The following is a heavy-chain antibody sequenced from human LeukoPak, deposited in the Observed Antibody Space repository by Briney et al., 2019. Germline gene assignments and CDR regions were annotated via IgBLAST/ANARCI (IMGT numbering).Heavy chain of an antibody. D-gene: IGHD3-10*02. V-gene: IGHV3-48*04. CDR2: ISSSSSSTI. CDR3: AELGITMTGGV. CDR1: GFTFSSYS. Sequence: GGSLRLSCAASGFTFSSYSMNWVGQAPGKEVEWVSYISSSSSSTIYYADSVKGRFTISRDNAKNSLYLQMDSLRAEDTAVYYCAELGITMTGGVWGKGTTVTISS. J-gene: IGHJ6*04.